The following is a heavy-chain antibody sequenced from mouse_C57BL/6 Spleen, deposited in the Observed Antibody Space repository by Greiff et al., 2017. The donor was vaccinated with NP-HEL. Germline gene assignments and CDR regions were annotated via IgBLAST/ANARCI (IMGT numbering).Heavy chain of an antibody. CDR2: IDPEDGET. CDR1: GFNIKDYY. CDR3: ASDGLYQDWYFDV. J-gene: IGHJ1*03. V-gene: IGHV14-2*01. Sequence: VQLQQSGAELVKPGASVKLSCTASGFNIKDYYMHWVKQRTEQGLEWIGRIDPEDGETKYATKFQGKATITADTSSNTAYLQLSSLTSEDTAVYYCASDGLYQDWYFDVWGTGTTVTVSS. D-gene: IGHD2-3*01.